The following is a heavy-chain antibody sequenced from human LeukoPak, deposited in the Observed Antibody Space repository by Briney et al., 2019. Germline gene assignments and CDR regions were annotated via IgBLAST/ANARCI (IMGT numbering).Heavy chain of an antibody. CDR2: INPNIGDT. D-gene: IGHD6-13*01. V-gene: IGHV1-2*02. CDR1: GYTFTGYY. CDR3: ARDPGAQIYAGTLANDH. J-gene: IGHJ4*02. Sequence: ASVKVSCKASGYTFTGYYMHWMRQAPGQRLEWMGWINPNIGDTNYAQKFRDRVTMTRDTSISTAYMELSRLRSDDTAVYYCARDPGAQIYAGTLANDHWGQGTLVTVSS.